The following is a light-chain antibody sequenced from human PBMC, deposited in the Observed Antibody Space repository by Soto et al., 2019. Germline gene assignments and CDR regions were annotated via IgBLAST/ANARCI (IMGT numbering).Light chain of an antibody. CDR1: QSVSTY. J-gene: IGKJ5*01. V-gene: IGKV3-11*01. Sequence: EIVLTQSPATLSLSPGQRATLSCRASQSVSTYLAWYQQKPGQAPRLFIYDTSKSANGIPARFSGSGSGTDFTLSISSLEPEDFAVYYCQQHSTLITFGQGTRLEI. CDR3: QQHSTLIT. CDR2: DTS.